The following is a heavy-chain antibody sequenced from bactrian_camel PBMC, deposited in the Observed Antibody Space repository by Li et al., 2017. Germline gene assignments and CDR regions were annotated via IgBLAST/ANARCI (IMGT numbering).Heavy chain of an antibody. CDR3: AAARFARYYADYAANPERYNF. J-gene: IGHJ4*01. CDR1: RRTCMGFW. V-gene: IGHV3S25*01. Sequence: HLQLVESGGGSVQAGGSLSLSCVGSRRTCMGFWRQAPGKGREGVAAINTDDGTTRYADSVESRFTISQDDSKNTVYLQMNSLQPEDTAVYYCAAARFARYYADYAANPERYNFWGQGTQVTVS. D-gene: IGHD4*01. CDR2: INTDDGTT.